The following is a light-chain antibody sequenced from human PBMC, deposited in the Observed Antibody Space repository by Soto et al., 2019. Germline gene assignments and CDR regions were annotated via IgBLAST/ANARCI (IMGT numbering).Light chain of an antibody. CDR2: KAS. CDR1: QTISIW. J-gene: IGKJ1*01. V-gene: IGKV1-5*03. Sequence: DIQMTQSPSTLSASVGDRVTITCRASQTISIWLAWYQQKPGKAPKLLIYKASNLEKGVPSRFSGSGSGTALTLTISSLQPDDFATYDCQPYNIYSSFVQGTKVEIK. CDR3: QPYNIYSS.